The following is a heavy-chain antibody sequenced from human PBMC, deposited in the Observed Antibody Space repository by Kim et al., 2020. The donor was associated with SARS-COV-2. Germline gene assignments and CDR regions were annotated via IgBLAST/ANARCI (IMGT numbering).Heavy chain of an antibody. V-gene: IGHV3-11*01. CDR1: GFTFSDYY. CDR3: AREIPLGVYRFDP. Sequence: GWSLRLSCAASGFTFSDYYMSWIRQAPGKGLEWVSYISSSGSTIYYADSVKGRFTISRDNAKNSLYLQMNSLRAEDTAVYYCAREIPLGVYRFDPWGQGTLVTVSS. D-gene: IGHD2-8*01. J-gene: IGHJ5*02. CDR2: ISSSGSTI.